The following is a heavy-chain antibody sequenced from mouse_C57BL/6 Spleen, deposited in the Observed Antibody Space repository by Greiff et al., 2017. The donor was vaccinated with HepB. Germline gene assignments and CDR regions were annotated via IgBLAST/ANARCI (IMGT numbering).Heavy chain of an antibody. CDR3: ARRGYSNYGYAMDY. CDR1: GYTFTSYW. J-gene: IGHJ4*01. CDR2: IYPGSGST. V-gene: IGHV1-55*01. D-gene: IGHD2-5*01. Sequence: QVQLQQPGAELVKPGASVKMSCKASGYTFTSYWITWVKQRPGQGLEWIGDIYPGSGSTNDNEKFKSKATLTVDTSSSTAYMQLSSLTSEDSAVYYCARRGYSNYGYAMDYWGQGTSVTVSS.